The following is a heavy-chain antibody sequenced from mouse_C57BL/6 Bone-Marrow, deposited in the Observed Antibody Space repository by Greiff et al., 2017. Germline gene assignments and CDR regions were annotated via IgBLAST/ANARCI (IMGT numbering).Heavy chain of an antibody. CDR2: IHPNSGST. J-gene: IGHJ4*01. Sequence: QVQLQQPGAELVKPGASVKLSCKASGYTFTSYWMHWVKQRPGQGLEWIGMIHPNSGSTNYNEKFKSKATLTVDKSTSTAYMQLSSLTSEYSAVYYCARASYSNCALYYAVDYWGQGTSVTVSS. CDR3: ARASYSNCALYYAVDY. CDR1: GYTFTSYW. D-gene: IGHD2-5*01. V-gene: IGHV1-64*01.